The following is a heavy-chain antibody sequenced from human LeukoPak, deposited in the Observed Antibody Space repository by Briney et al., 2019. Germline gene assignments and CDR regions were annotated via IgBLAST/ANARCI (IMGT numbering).Heavy chain of an antibody. J-gene: IGHJ4*02. V-gene: IGHV3-23*01. CDR2: ISGSGDTT. D-gene: IGHD5-18*01. Sequence: GGSLRLSCAASGFTFSSYEMNWVRQAPGKGLEWVSYISGSGDTTYYADSVKGRFTISRDNSKNTLYLQMNSLRAEDTAVYYCAKAKTQAMVLPGNYWGQGTLVTVSS. CDR3: AKAKTQAMVLPGNY. CDR1: GFTFSSYE.